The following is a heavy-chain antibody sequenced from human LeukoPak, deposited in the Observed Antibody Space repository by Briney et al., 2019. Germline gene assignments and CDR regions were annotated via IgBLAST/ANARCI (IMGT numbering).Heavy chain of an antibody. V-gene: IGHV4-39*07. Sequence: SETLSLTCTVSGGSISSSSYYWGWIRQPPGKGLEWIGSIYHSGSTYYNPSLKSRVTISVDTSKNQFSLKLSSVTAADTAVYYCAREEGATPDYWGQGTLVTVSS. J-gene: IGHJ4*02. CDR3: AREEGATPDY. CDR1: GGSISSSSYY. CDR2: IYHSGST. D-gene: IGHD1-26*01.